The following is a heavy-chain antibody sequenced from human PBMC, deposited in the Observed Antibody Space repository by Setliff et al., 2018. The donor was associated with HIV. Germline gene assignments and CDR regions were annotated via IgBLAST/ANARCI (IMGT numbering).Heavy chain of an antibody. Sequence: GSLRLSCAASGFTFSSYEMNWVRQAPGKGLEWVSYISSSGTTIYYADSVKGRFTISRDNVKNSLYLQMNSLRADDTAIYYCARDDPAGGIDYWGQGTLVTVSS. CDR3: ARDDPAGGIDY. D-gene: IGHD1-26*01. CDR1: GFTFSSYE. CDR2: ISSSGTTI. V-gene: IGHV3-48*03. J-gene: IGHJ4*02.